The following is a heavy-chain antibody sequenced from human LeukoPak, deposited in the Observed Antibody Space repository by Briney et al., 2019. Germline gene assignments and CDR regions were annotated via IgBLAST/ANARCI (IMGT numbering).Heavy chain of an antibody. J-gene: IGHJ5*02. D-gene: IGHD4-17*01. CDR1: GGSISSYY. V-gene: IGHV4-59*01. CDR2: IHYSGST. Sequence: PSETLFLTCSVSGGSISSYYWSWIRQAPGKGLEWIGYIHYSGSTNYNPSLKSRITISVDTPKNQVSLKLSSVTAADTAVYYCARSKGGHGDYGSWFDPWGQGTLATVSS. CDR3: ARSKGGHGDYGSWFDP.